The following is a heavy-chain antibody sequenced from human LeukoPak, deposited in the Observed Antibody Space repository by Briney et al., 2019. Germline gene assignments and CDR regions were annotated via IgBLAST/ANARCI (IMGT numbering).Heavy chain of an antibody. D-gene: IGHD5-24*01. Sequence: PSETLSLTCTVSGGSISSYYWSWIRQPPGKGLEWIGYIYYSGSTNYNPSLKSQVTISVDTSKNQFSLKLSSVTAADTAVYYCARGRDGYNYYNNWGQGTLVTVSS. V-gene: IGHV4-59*08. J-gene: IGHJ4*02. CDR3: ARGRDGYNYYNN. CDR2: IYYSGST. CDR1: GGSISSYY.